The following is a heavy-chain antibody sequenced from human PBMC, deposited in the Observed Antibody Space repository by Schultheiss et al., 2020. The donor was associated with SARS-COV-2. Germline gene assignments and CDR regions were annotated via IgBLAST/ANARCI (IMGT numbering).Heavy chain of an antibody. V-gene: IGHV3-11*01. D-gene: IGHD6-13*01. Sequence: GGSLRLSCAASGFTFSDYYMSWIRQAPGKGLEWVSYISSSGSTIYYADSVKGRFTISRDNAKNSLYLQMNSLRAEDTAVYYCAKVIYSSPRGYYYGMDVWGQGTTVTVSS. CDR1: GFTFSDYY. CDR3: AKVIYSSPRGYYYGMDV. J-gene: IGHJ6*02. CDR2: ISSSGSTI.